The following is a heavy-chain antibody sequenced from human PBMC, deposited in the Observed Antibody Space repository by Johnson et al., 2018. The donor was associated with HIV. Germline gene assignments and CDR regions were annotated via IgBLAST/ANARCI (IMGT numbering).Heavy chain of an antibody. CDR3: ARDFSSSSTAFDI. CDR2: ISYDGSNK. CDR1: GFSVSSNY. Sequence: QMLLVESGGGVVQPGVSLRLSCAASGFSVSSNYMSWVRQSPGKGLEWVAVISYDGSNKYYADSVKGRFTIYRDNFKNTLYLQMNSLRAEDTAVYYCARDFSSSSTAFDIWGQGTMVTVSS. V-gene: IGHV3-30*03. D-gene: IGHD6-6*01. J-gene: IGHJ3*02.